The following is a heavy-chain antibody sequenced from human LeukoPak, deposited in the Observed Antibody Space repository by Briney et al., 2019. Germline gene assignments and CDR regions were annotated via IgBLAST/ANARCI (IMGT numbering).Heavy chain of an antibody. CDR2: INHSGST. D-gene: IGHD6-19*01. V-gene: IGHV4-39*07. J-gene: IGHJ4*02. CDR3: ARGAAGLDY. CDR1: GGSISSSSYY. Sequence: SETLSLTCTVSGGSISSSSYYWSWIRQPPGKGLEWIGEINHSGSTNYNPSLKSRVTISVDTSKNQFSLKLSSVTAADTAVYYCARGAAGLDYWGQGTLVTVSS.